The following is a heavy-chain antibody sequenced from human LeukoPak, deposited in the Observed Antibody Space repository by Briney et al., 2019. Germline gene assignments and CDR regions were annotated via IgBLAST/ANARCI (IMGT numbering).Heavy chain of an antibody. J-gene: IGHJ3*02. CDR2: ISSSSGYI. CDR3: ASADAEYYYDSTDAFDI. V-gene: IGHV3-21*01. Sequence: MAGGSLRLSCAASGFTFSSYSMNWVRQAPGKGLEWVPSISSSSGYIYYADSVKGRFTISRDNAKNSLYLQMNSLRAEDTAVYYCASADAEYYYDSTDAFDIWGQGTMVTVSS. CDR1: GFTFSSYS. D-gene: IGHD3-22*01.